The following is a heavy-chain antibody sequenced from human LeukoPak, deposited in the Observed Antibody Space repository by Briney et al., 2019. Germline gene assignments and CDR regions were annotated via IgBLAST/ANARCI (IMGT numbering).Heavy chain of an antibody. CDR3: ARGQYYYDSSGYSMNFDY. D-gene: IGHD3-22*01. Sequence: SETLSLTCTVSGGSISSYYWSWIRQPPGKGLEWIGYIYYSGSTNYSPSLKSRVTISVDTSKNQFSLKLSSVTAADTAVYYCARGQYYYDSSGYSMNFDYWGQGTLVTVSS. V-gene: IGHV4-59*01. J-gene: IGHJ4*02. CDR2: IYYSGST. CDR1: GGSISSYY.